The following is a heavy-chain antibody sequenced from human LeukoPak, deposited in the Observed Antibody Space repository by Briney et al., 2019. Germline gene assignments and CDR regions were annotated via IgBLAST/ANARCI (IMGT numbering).Heavy chain of an antibody. J-gene: IGHJ3*02. V-gene: IGHV3-21*01. D-gene: IGHD3-22*01. CDR3: ARDQSSYYYDSSGYFLDI. CDR1: GFTFSSYS. Sequence: SGGSLRLSCAASGFTFSSYSMNWVRQAPGKGLEWVSSISSSSSYIYYADSVKGRFTISRDNAKNSLYLQMNSLRAEDTAVYYCARDQSSYYYDSSGYFLDIWGQGTMVTVSS. CDR2: ISSSSSYI.